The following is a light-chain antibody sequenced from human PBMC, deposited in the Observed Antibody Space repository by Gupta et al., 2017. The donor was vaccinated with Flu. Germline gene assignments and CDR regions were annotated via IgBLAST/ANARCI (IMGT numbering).Light chain of an antibody. J-gene: IGKJ4*01. CDR1: QSVNSNY. CDR3: QQDGSTPLT. CDR2: GTS. V-gene: IGKV3-20*01. Sequence: ETVLTQSPGTLSLSPGERATLSCRASQSVNSNYLAWYQQKPGQAPRLLIFGTSSRATGIPDRFSGSGSGTDFTLTISRLEPEDFAVYYCQQDGSTPLTFGGGAKVEI.